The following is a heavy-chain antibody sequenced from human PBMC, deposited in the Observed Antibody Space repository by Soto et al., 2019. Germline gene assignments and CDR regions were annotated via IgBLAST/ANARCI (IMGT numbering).Heavy chain of an antibody. CDR2: ISAYNGNT. Sequence: QVQLVQSGAEVKKPGASVKVSCKASGYTFTSYGISWVRQAPGQGLEWMGWISAYNGNTNYAQKLQGRVTITTDTSTSTAYMELRSLRSDDTAVYYCARDRGFGITGTGGWFDPWGQGTLVTVSS. CDR1: GYTFTSYG. V-gene: IGHV1-18*01. CDR3: ARDRGFGITGTGGWFDP. D-gene: IGHD1-20*01. J-gene: IGHJ5*02.